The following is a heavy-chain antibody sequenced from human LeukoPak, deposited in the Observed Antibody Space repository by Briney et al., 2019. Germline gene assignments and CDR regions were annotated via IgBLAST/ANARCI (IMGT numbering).Heavy chain of an antibody. Sequence: SETLSLTCAVYGGSFSGYYWGWIRQPPGKGLEWIGNIYSSGSTYYNASLQSRVTISIDTSKNQFSLRLNSVTAADTAMYYCAKSGGYGLIDYWGQGTLVTVSS. J-gene: IGHJ4*02. CDR3: AKSGGYGLIDY. D-gene: IGHD1-26*01. CDR1: GGSFSGYY. CDR2: IYSSGST. V-gene: IGHV4-34*01.